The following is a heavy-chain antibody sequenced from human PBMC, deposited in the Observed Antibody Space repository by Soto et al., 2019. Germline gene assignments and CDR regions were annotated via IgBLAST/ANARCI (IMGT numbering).Heavy chain of an antibody. J-gene: IGHJ4*02. V-gene: IGHV1-46*01. D-gene: IGHD1-20*01. CDR2: INNXGGSK. CDR1: GYTFTRYY. CDR3: ARAVDNQDHYYFDY. Sequence: GXSVKVSCKASGYTFTRYYMHWVRQAPGQGLEWMGIINNXGGSKXYAQKFKGRVXXTRDTYTXXVYMELRSMRSEDTAVYYCARAVDNQDHYYFDYWGQGTLVTVSS.